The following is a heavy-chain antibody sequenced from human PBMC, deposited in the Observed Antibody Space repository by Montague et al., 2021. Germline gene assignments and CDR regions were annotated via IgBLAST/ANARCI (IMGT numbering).Heavy chain of an antibody. Sequence: SLRLSCAASGFIFNNYVMNWVRQAPGKGLEWVSGINGNSINIDYADSVKGRFTISRDNAKNSLYRQMNSLRAEDTAFYYCVKDTRDYYPDFWGQGILVAVSS. CDR1: GFIFNNYV. D-gene: IGHD3-3*01. CDR3: VKDTRDYYPDF. J-gene: IGHJ4*02. V-gene: IGHV3-9*01. CDR2: INGNSINI.